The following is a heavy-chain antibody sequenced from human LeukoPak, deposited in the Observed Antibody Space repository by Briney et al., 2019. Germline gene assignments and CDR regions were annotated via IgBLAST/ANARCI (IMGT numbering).Heavy chain of an antibody. J-gene: IGHJ4*02. CDR3: ARAYSRSRFDY. CDR1: GYRFNSYW. Sequence: GAALDISFQGSGYRFNSYWISWVRSMPGKALAWVGWIDPSDSGTTYSPSFQGHVTISADKSISNAYLQWSSLKASDTAMYYCARAYSRSRFDYWGQGTLVTVSS. CDR2: IDPSDSGT. V-gene: IGHV5-10-1*01. D-gene: IGHD6-6*01.